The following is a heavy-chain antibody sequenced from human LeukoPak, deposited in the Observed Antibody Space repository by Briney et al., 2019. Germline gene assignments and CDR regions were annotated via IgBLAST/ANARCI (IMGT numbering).Heavy chain of an antibody. CDR3: AKVVTMVRGVIADY. J-gene: IGHJ4*02. V-gene: IGHV3-30*02. CDR2: IRYDGSNK. D-gene: IGHD3-10*01. CDR1: GFTFSSYG. Sequence: PGGSLRLSCAASGFTFSSYGMHWVRQAPGKGLEWVAFIRYDGSNKYYADSVKGRFTISRDNSKNTLYLQMNSLRAEDTAVYYCAKVVTMVRGVIADYWGQGTLVTVSS.